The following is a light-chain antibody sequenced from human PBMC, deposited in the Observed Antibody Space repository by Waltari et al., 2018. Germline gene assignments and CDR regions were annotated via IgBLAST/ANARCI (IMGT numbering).Light chain of an antibody. CDR3: QQYDISPLT. J-gene: IGKJ4*01. CDR2: GAS. V-gene: IGKV3-20*01. Sequence: EIVLTQSPGTLSLSPGERATLSCRASQTVRTTYLAWYQQKPGQAPTLLIYGASSRATGSSDRFSGSASGTDFSLTISSLEPEDFALYYCQQYDISPLTFGGGTKVEIK. CDR1: QTVRTTY.